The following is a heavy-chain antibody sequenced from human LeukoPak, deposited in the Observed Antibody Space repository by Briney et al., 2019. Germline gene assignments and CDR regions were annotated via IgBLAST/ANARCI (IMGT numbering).Heavy chain of an antibody. V-gene: IGHV4-59*12. D-gene: IGHD3-10*01. J-gene: IGHJ4*02. Sequence: SETLSLTCTVSGGSISSYYWSWIRQPPGKGLEWIGYIYYSGSTNYNPSLKSRVTISVDTSKNQFSLKLSSVTAADTAVYYCARGGRGYGSGSSHYFDYWGQGTLVTVSS. CDR2: IYYSGST. CDR1: GGSISSYY. CDR3: ARGGRGYGSGSSHYFDY.